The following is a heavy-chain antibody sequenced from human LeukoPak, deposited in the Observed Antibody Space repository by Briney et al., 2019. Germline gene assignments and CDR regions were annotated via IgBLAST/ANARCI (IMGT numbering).Heavy chain of an antibody. D-gene: IGHD3-3*01. J-gene: IGHJ4*02. V-gene: IGHV4-61*01. Sequence: PSETLSLTCTVSGGSVSSGSYYCSWIRQPPGKGLEWIGYIYYSGSTNYNPSLKSRVTISVVTSKSQFSLRLNSVTAADTSVYYCARLWSGLRPPDYWGQGTLVTVSS. CDR2: IYYSGST. CDR3: ARLWSGLRPPDY. CDR1: GGSVSSGSYY.